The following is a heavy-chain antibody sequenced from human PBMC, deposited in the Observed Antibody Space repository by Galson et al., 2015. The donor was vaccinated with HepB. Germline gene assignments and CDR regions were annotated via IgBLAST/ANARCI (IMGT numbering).Heavy chain of an antibody. V-gene: IGHV2-5*01. Sequence: PALVKPTQTLTLTCTFSGFSLSTSGVGVGWIRQPPGKALEWLALIYWNDDKRYSPSLKSRLTITKDTSKNQVVLTMTNMDPVDTATYYCAHSPVPAAAFDYWGQGTLVTVSS. CDR3: AHSPVPAAAFDY. CDR2: IYWNDDK. CDR1: GFSLSTSGVG. J-gene: IGHJ4*02. D-gene: IGHD2-2*01.